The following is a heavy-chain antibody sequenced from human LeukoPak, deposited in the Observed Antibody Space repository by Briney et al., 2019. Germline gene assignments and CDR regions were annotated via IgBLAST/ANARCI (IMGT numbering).Heavy chain of an antibody. D-gene: IGHD5-12*01. CDR1: GGSFSGYF. J-gene: IGHJ4*02. Sequence: SETLSLTCAVYGGSFSGYFWSWIRQTPGKGLEWIGETDHSGTTNYNPSLKSRVIISPDTSKSQFSLKVNSVTAADTAVYYCARTYIASPLNNAIDSWGQGTLVTVSS. V-gene: IGHV4-34*01. CDR3: ARTYIASPLNNAIDS. CDR2: TDHSGTT.